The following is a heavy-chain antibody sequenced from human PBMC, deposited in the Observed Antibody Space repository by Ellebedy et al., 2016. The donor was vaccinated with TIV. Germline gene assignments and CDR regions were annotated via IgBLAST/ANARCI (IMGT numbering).Heavy chain of an antibody. CDR1: GYTFTSYD. D-gene: IGHD3-9*01. CDR2: FDPEDGET. V-gene: IGHV1-24*01. Sequence: ASVKVSXXASGYTFTSYDINWVRQAPGKGLEWMGGFDPEDGETIYAQKFQGRVTMTEDTSTDTAYMELSSLRSEDTAVYYCATDPGGYFDWLALGAWGQGTLVTVSS. CDR3: ATDPGGYFDWLALGA. J-gene: IGHJ5*02.